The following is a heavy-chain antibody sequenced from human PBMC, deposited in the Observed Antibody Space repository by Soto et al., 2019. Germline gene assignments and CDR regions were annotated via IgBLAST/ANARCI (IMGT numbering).Heavy chain of an antibody. CDR2: IYYSGST. V-gene: IGHV4-31*03. Sequence: PSETLSLTCTVSGGSISSGGYYWSWIRQHPGKGLEWIGYIYYSGSTYYNPSLKSRVTISVDTSKNQFSLKLSSVTAADTAVYYCARGDTAMVPAYYFDYWGQGTLVTVSS. CDR3: ARGDTAMVPAYYFDY. CDR1: GGSISSGGYY. J-gene: IGHJ4*02. D-gene: IGHD5-18*01.